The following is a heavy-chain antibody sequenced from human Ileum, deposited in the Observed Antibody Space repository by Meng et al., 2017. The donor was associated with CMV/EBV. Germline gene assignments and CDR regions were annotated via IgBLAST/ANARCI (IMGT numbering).Heavy chain of an antibody. CDR3: ARHGAVINAVNNWFDP. D-gene: IGHD6-19*01. Sequence: GYSFNSYWIGWVRQMPVKGLDWTRIIYPGDSETRYSPSFPGQVTISADKYISTAYLQWSCLKPSDTAMYYCARHGAVINAVNNWFDPWGQGTLVTVSS. J-gene: IGHJ5*02. V-gene: IGHV5-51*01. CDR2: IYPGDSET. CDR1: GYSFNSYW.